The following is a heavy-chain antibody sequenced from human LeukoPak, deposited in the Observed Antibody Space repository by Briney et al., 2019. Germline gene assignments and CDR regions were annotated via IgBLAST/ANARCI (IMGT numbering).Heavy chain of an antibody. V-gene: IGHV4-31*03. J-gene: IGHJ4*02. CDR2: IYYSGST. CDR3: ARDGYGSGILC. CDR1: GGSISSGGYY. Sequence: PSQTLSLTCTVSGGSISSGGYYWSWIRQHPGNGLEWIGYIYYSGSTYYNPSLKSRVTISVDTSKNQFSLKLSSVTAADTAVYYCARDGYGSGILCWGQGTLVTVSS. D-gene: IGHD3-10*01.